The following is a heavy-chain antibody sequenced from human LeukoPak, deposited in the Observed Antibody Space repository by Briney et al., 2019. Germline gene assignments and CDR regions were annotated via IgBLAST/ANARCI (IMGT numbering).Heavy chain of an antibody. J-gene: IGHJ4*02. CDR3: GREGGPYRPLDD. V-gene: IGHV4-4*02. Sequence: SETLSLTCGVSAGSITKTNYRTWVRQPPGKGLEWIGEVNLQGSTNYNPSLMGRVAISVDKSENHVSLQLTSVTAAETAGYHCGREGGPYRPLDDSGQGTLVTVSS. CDR2: VNLQGST. CDR1: AGSITKTNY.